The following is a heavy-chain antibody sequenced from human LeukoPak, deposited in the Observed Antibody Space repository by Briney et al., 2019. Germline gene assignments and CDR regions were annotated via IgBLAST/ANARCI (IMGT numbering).Heavy chain of an antibody. Sequence: SETLSLTCTVSGGSISSSSYYWGWIRQPPGKGLEWIGSIYYSGSTYYNPSLKSRVTISVDTSKNQFSLKLSSVTAADTAVYYCARLGRWAFGIDYWGQGTLVTVSS. D-gene: IGHD3-3*01. CDR3: ARLGRWAFGIDY. CDR1: GGSISSSSYY. CDR2: IYYSGST. V-gene: IGHV4-39*01. J-gene: IGHJ4*02.